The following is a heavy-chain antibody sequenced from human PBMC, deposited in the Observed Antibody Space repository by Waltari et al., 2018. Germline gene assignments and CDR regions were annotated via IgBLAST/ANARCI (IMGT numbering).Heavy chain of an antibody. CDR1: GFSLSSYQ. D-gene: IGHD6-13*01. J-gene: IGHJ4*02. CDR2: ISYDGSNR. CDR3: ATLRFTYNNNWYGEDF. V-gene: IGHV3-30-3*01. Sequence: QVQLVESGGGVVQPAGSLRLSCAVSGFSLSSYQMHWVRQAPGKGLEWVSVISYDGSNRYYADSVKGRFTISRDNSKNTLYLQMNSLRTEDTALYYCATLRFTYNNNWYGEDFWGQGTLVTVSS.